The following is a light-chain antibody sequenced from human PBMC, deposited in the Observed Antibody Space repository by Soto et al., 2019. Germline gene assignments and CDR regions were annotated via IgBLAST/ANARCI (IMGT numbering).Light chain of an antibody. CDR1: QNIKSNY. Sequence: ESVLTQSPGTLSLSPGERATLSCRASQNIKSNYLAWYRQNPGQAPRLLIYGASNRAAGVPDRFSGSGSGTDFTLTITRLEPEDFAVYNCQQYDTSLRGTFGQGTKVEIK. V-gene: IGKV3-20*01. CDR2: GAS. J-gene: IGKJ1*01. CDR3: QQYDTSLRGT.